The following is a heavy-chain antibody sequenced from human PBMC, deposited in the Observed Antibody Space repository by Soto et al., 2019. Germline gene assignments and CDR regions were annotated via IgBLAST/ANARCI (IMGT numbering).Heavy chain of an antibody. J-gene: IGHJ6*03. Sequence: SQTLSLTCTVSCGSSINFYWSWIRQPPGKGLEWIGYVYYTGSTSYNPSLKRRVTFSADSSRGQFSLRLNSVTAADTAVYYCARTVLGPDLLADSFVDYYYYMDAWGQGTTVTVSS. CDR3: ARTVLGPDLLADSFVDYYYYMDA. V-gene: IGHV4-59*08. D-gene: IGHD3-9*01. CDR1: CGSSINFY. CDR2: VYYTGST.